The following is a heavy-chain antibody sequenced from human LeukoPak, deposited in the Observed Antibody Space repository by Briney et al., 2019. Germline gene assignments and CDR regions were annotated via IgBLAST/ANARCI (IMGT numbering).Heavy chain of an antibody. CDR1: GGTFISYA. CDR2: IIPIFGTA. J-gene: IGHJ4*02. D-gene: IGHD6-19*01. CDR3: ARDLGASSGWSRYFDY. Sequence: SVKVSCKASGGTFISYAISWVRQAPGQGLEWMGGIIPIFGTANYAQKFQGRVTITADESTSTAYMELSSLRSEDTAVYYCARDLGASSGWSRYFDYWGQGTLVTVSS. V-gene: IGHV1-69*13.